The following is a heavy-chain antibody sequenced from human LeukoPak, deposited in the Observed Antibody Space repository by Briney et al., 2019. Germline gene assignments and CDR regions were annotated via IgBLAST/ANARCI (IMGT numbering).Heavy chain of an antibody. J-gene: IGHJ4*02. CDR2: IRHNSEE. V-gene: IGHV3-30*02. D-gene: IGHD3-10*01. CDR1: GFTFSNYA. CDR3: AQDIPGFGGDDFLY. Sequence: GGSLRLSCAASGFTFSNYAIHWVRQAPGKGLEWVGFIRHNSEEYHAESVKGRFTISRDNSKNTLYLQMNSLRGDDTAVYFCAQDIPGFGGDDFLYWGQGTLVTVSS.